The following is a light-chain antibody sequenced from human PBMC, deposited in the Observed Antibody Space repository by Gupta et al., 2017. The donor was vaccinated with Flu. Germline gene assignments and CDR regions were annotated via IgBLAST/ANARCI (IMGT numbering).Light chain of an antibody. CDR1: SSDVGGYNY. V-gene: IGLV2-14*01. J-gene: IGLJ3*02. CDR3: SSDTSSNSLE. Sequence: SITISCTGTSSDVGGYNYVSWNQHHPGKAPNLMIYEVSNRPAGVANRFSGSKAGNTASLTISGLQAEDADDYYCSSDTSSNSLEFGGGTKLTVL. CDR2: EVS.